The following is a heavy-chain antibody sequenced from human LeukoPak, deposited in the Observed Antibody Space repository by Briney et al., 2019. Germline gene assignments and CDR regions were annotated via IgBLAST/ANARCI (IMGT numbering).Heavy chain of an antibody. D-gene: IGHD2-8*02. J-gene: IGHJ3*02. Sequence: SETLSLTCTVSGGSISSGGYYWSWIRQPPGKGLEWIGYIYHSGSTYYNPFLKSRVTISVDRSKNQFSLKLSSVTAADTAVYYCARDPTGGNRGRNAFDIWGQGTMVTVSS. V-gene: IGHV4-30-2*01. CDR3: ARDPTGGNRGRNAFDI. CDR2: IYHSGST. CDR1: GGSISSGGYY.